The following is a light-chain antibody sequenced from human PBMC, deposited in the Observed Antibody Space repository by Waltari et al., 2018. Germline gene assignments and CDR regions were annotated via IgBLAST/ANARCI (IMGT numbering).Light chain of an antibody. CDR2: DGS. V-gene: IGKV2-29*02. J-gene: IGKJ4*01. Sequence: IGMTQTPPSLSVTPGQSASISCQAYQSLLYSNGKTSLHWYLQRPGQSPQLLIYDGSCRCAGVPDRISGSGSGTEFTLEISRVEAEDVGVYYCMQALLPPLTFGEGTKVEIK. CDR1: QSLLYSNGKTS. CDR3: MQALLPPLT.